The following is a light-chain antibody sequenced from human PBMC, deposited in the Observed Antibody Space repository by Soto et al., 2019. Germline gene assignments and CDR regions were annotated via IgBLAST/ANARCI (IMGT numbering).Light chain of an antibody. CDR1: QSVSSN. CDR3: LQYIKWPWT. Sequence: ETVMTQSPVTLSVSTGERATLSCRASQSVSSNLAWYQQKPGQSPSLLIYGASTGATGIPARFSGSGSGTEFTLTISSLQSEDFAVYYCLQYIKWPWTFGQGTKVEIK. CDR2: GAS. J-gene: IGKJ1*01. V-gene: IGKV3-15*01.